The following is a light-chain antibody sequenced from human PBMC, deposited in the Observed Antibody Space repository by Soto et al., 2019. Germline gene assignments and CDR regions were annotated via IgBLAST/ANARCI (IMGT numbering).Light chain of an antibody. Sequence: EVLMAQSPATLSVSPGERVTLSCRAGQSITSNLAWYQQKPGQAPRLLIYGASTRATGIPARFSGSGSGTEXXLTISSLQSEDFAVYXCQQYNNWPLTFAEGTKVEIK. CDR1: QSITSN. J-gene: IGKJ4*01. V-gene: IGKV3-15*01. CDR3: QQYNNWPLT. CDR2: GAS.